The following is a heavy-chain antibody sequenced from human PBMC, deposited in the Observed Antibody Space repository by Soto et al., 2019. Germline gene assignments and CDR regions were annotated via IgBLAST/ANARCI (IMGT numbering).Heavy chain of an antibody. D-gene: IGHD2-15*01. V-gene: IGHV3-23*01. CDR2: ISGSGGST. CDR3: AKDRGDYCSGGSCYPANYFDY. Sequence: EVQLLESGGGLVQPGGSLRLSCAASGFTFSSYAMSWVRQAPGKGLEWVSAISGSGGSTYYADSVKGRFTISRDNSKNTLYLQMNSLRAEDTAVYYCAKDRGDYCSGGSCYPANYFDYWGQGTLVTVSS. CDR1: GFTFSSYA. J-gene: IGHJ4*02.